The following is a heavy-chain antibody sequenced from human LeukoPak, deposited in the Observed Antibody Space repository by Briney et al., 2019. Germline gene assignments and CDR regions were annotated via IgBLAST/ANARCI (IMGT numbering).Heavy chain of an antibody. V-gene: IGHV3-21*01. CDR1: GFTFSNYI. Sequence: GSLRLSCAASGFTFSNYIINWVRQAPGKGLEWVSSISGTSNYIYYANSVKGRFTISRDYAKNSLYLQMNSLRAEDTAVYYCARDSGYDLYYFDYWGQGTLVTVSS. CDR3: ARDSGYDLYYFDY. J-gene: IGHJ4*02. CDR2: ISGTSNYI. D-gene: IGHD5-12*01.